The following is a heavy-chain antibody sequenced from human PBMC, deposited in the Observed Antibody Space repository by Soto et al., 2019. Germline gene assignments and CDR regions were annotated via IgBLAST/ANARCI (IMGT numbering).Heavy chain of an antibody. V-gene: IGHV1-69*01. Sequence: QVQLVQSGAEVKKPGSSVKVSCKASGGTFSSYAISWVRQAPGQGLEWMGGIIPIFGTANYAQKFQGRVTITADESTSTAYMELSSLRSEDTEVYYGARLPTYYYDSSGYEDCWGQGTLVNVSS. CDR3: ARLPTYYYDSSGYEDC. CDR1: GGTFSSYA. CDR2: IIPIFGTA. D-gene: IGHD3-22*01. J-gene: IGHJ4*02.